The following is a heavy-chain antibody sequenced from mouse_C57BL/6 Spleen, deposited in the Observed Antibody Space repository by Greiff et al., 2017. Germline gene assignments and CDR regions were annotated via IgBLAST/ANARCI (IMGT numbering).Heavy chain of an antibody. CDR3: ARVYDYEVGAWFAY. D-gene: IGHD2-4*01. Sequence: QVQLQQSGAELARPGASVKMSCKASGYTFPSYTMHWVKQRPGQGLEWIGYINPSSGYTKYNQKFKDKATLTADKSASTAYMQLSSLTSEDSAVYYCARVYDYEVGAWFAYWGQGTLVTVSA. CDR2: INPSSGYT. CDR1: GYTFPSYT. J-gene: IGHJ3*01. V-gene: IGHV1-4*01.